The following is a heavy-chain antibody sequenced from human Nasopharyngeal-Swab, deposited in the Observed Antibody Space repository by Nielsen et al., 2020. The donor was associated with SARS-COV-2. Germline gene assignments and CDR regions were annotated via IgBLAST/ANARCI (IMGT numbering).Heavy chain of an antibody. V-gene: IGHV4-59*12. CDR1: GASISSDY. CDR3: TRGSLRTAPDC. CDR2: VYYCGRT. J-gene: IGHJ4*02. Sequence: SETLSLTCAVSGASISSDYWGWIRQPPGKGLEWIGCVYYCGRTDSNPSLKSRVNKSIDTSKKHYSIVLSSLTAADTALYYCTRGSLRTAPDCWGQGTLVTVSS. D-gene: IGHD4-17*01.